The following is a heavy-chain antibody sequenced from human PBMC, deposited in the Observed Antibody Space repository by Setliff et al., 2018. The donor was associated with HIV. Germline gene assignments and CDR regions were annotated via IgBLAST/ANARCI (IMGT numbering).Heavy chain of an antibody. V-gene: IGHV7-4-1*02. J-gene: IGHJ5*02. CDR1: GYTFINYA. CDR2: INTHAGSP. CDR3: ARALYGDYGGDINWLDP. Sequence: ASVKVSCKASGYTFINYAMHWVRQAPGQGLEWMGWINTHAGSPTYAQAFTGRFVFSVDTSVTTAYLQLSSLKADGTAVYYCARALYGDYGGDINWLDPWGQGTLVTVSS. D-gene: IGHD4-17*01.